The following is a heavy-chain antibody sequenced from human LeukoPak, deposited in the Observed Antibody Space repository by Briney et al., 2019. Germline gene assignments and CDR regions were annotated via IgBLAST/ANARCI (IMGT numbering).Heavy chain of an antibody. V-gene: IGHV3-48*04. CDR3: ARDGCSSTSCYTHWFDP. D-gene: IGHD2-2*02. CDR1: AFTFSSYS. J-gene: IGHJ5*02. CDR2: ISSSSSTI. Sequence: GGSLRLSCAASAFTFSSYSMNWVRQAPGKGLEWVSYISSSSSTIYYADSVKGRFTISRDNAKNSLYLQMNSLRAEGTAVYYCARDGCSSTSCYTHWFDPWGQGTLVTVSS.